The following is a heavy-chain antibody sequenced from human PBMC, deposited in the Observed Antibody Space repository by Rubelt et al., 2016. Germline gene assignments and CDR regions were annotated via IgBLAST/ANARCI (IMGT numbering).Heavy chain of an antibody. V-gene: IGHV1-18*01. D-gene: IGHD6-13*01. CDR3: ARVISGVEYSSSWHFDY. CDR1: GDTFTSYG. Sequence: QVQLVQSGAEVKKPGASVKVSCKASGDTFTSYGISWVRQAPGQGLEWMGWISAYNGNTNYAQKSSGRATMTQNKSPGTCYKELRSLRSDDTDVDYCARVISGVEYSSSWHFDYWGQGTLVSVSS. J-gene: IGHJ4*02. CDR2: ISAYNGNT.